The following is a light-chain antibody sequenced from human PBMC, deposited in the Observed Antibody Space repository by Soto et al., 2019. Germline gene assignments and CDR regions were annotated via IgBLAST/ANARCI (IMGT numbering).Light chain of an antibody. CDR1: SSDVGGYNY. Sequence: QSALTQPASVSGSPGQSTTISCTGTSSDVGGYNYVSWYQQHPGKAPKLMIYEVSNRPSGVSNRFSGSKSGNTASLTISGLQAEDAADYYCSSYTSSRTLYVFGTGTKLTV. CDR3: SSYTSSRTLYV. V-gene: IGLV2-14*01. J-gene: IGLJ1*01. CDR2: EVS.